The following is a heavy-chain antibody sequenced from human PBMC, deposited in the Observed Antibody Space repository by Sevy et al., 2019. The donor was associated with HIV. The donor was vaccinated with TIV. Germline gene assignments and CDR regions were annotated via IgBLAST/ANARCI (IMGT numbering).Heavy chain of an antibody. Sequence: ASVKVSCKASGGTFSSYAISWVRQAPGQGLEWMGGIIPIFGTANYAQKFQGRVTITADKSTSTAYMELSSLRSEDTAVYYCARGWVSGDGYNWDYRGQGTLVTVSS. V-gene: IGHV1-69*06. D-gene: IGHD5-12*01. CDR1: GGTFSSYA. J-gene: IGHJ4*02. CDR2: IIPIFGTA. CDR3: ARGWVSGDGYNWDY.